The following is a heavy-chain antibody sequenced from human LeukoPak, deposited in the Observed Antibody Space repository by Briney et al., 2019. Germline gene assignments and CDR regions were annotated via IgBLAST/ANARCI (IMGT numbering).Heavy chain of an antibody. CDR1: GFTFSSYA. CDR3: ARDPGANYYDSSGTYFDY. V-gene: IGHV3-23*01. CDR2: ISGSGGST. Sequence: GGSLRLSCAASGFTFSSYAMSWVRQAPGKGLEWVSAISGSGGSTYYADSVKGRFTISRDNAKNSLYLQMNSLRAEDTAVYYCARDPGANYYDSSGTYFDYWGQGTLVTVSS. D-gene: IGHD3-22*01. J-gene: IGHJ4*02.